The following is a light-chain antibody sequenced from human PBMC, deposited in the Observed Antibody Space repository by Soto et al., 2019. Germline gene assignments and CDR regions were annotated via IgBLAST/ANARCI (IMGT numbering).Light chain of an antibody. Sequence: QSALTQPRSVSGSPGQSVTISCTATSSDVGGYNYVSWYQQHPGKAPKLMIYDVNKRPSGVPDRFSGSKSGNTAYLTISGRQAADEADYYCCSYEGSWVFGGGTKRTVL. V-gene: IGLV2-11*01. J-gene: IGLJ3*02. CDR1: SSDVGGYNY. CDR3: CSYEGSWV. CDR2: DVN.